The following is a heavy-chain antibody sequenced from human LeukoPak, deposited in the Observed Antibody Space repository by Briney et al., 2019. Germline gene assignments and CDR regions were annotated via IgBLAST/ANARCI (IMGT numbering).Heavy chain of an antibody. CDR2: IYYSGST. V-gene: IGHV4-59*01. CDR1: GGSISSYY. Sequence: SETLSLTCTFSGGSISSYYWSWIRQPPGKGLEWIGYIYYSGSTNYNPSLKSRVTISVDTSKNQFSLKLSSVTAADTAVYYCARGRTGRWLQLYFDFWGQGTLVTVSS. J-gene: IGHJ4*02. CDR3: ARGRTGRWLQLYFDF. D-gene: IGHD5-24*01.